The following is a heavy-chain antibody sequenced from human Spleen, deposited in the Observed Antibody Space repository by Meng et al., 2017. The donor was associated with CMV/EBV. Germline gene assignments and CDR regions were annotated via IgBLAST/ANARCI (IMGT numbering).Heavy chain of an antibody. Sequence: EVRLVESGGTLVQPGGSLRLSCAVSGFTVRNYWMHWVRQRSGKGLEWVSRIDNEDGRSTSYADSVRGRFTISRDNAENTLYLQMDSLRVEDTAVYYCARGVAEYLGWEMGNWGQGTLVTVAS. CDR2: IDNEDGRST. CDR3: ARGVAEYLGWEMGN. CDR1: GFTVRNYW. V-gene: IGHV3-74*01. J-gene: IGHJ4*02. D-gene: IGHD2/OR15-2a*01.